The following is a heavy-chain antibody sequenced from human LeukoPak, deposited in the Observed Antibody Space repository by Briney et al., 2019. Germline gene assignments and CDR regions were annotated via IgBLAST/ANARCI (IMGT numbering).Heavy chain of an antibody. Sequence: QTGGSLRLSCAASGFTFSSYEMNWVRQAPGKGLEWVSYISSSGSTIYCADSVKGRFTISRDNAKNSLYLQMNSLRVEDTAVYYCARWDYDILTGYRTNDYWGQGTLVTVSS. V-gene: IGHV3-48*03. CDR1: GFTFSSYE. D-gene: IGHD3-9*01. J-gene: IGHJ4*02. CDR2: ISSSGSTI. CDR3: ARWDYDILTGYRTNDY.